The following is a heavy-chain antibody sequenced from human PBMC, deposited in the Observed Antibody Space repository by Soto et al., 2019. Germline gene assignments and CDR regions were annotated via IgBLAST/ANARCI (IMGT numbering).Heavy chain of an antibody. D-gene: IGHD4-17*01. V-gene: IGHV4-4*02. CDR1: GGSISSSNW. Sequence: QVQLQESGPGLVKPSGTLSLTCAVSGGSISSSNWWSWVRQPPGKGLEWIGEIYHSGSTNYNPSLKSRVTRSVDKSKNQFSLKLSSVTAADTAVYYCAREEGYGDLRGVFDYWGQGTLVTVSS. J-gene: IGHJ4*02. CDR3: AREEGYGDLRGVFDY. CDR2: IYHSGST.